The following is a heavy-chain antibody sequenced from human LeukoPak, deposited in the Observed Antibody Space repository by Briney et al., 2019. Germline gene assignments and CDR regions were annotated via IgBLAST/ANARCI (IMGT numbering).Heavy chain of an antibody. CDR1: GFTVSSNY. J-gene: IGHJ4*02. Sequence: GGSLRLSCAASGFTVSSNYMSWVRQAPGKGLEWVSVIYSGGSTYYADSVKGRFTISRDNAKNTLYLQMNSLTAEDTAVYYCVKVGNSGPHLGYWGQGTLVTVSS. CDR3: VKVGNSGPHLGY. CDR2: IYSGGST. V-gene: IGHV3-53*01. D-gene: IGHD2-8*02.